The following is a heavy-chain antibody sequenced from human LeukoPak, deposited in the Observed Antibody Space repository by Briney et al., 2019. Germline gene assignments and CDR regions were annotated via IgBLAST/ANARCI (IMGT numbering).Heavy chain of an antibody. D-gene: IGHD3-3*01. CDR3: ARAPPGYYDFWSGYYYFDY. CDR1: GFTFSSYW. J-gene: IGHJ4*02. Sequence: QTGGSLRLSCAASGFTFSSYWMHWVRQAPGKGLVWVSRINSDGSSTSYADSVKGRFTISRDNAKNTPYLQMNSLRAEDTAVYYCARAPPGYYDFWSGYYYFDYWGQGTLVTVSS. V-gene: IGHV3-74*01. CDR2: INSDGSST.